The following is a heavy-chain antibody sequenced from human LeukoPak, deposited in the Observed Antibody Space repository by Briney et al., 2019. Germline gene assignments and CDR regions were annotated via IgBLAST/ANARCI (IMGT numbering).Heavy chain of an antibody. Sequence: GGSLRLSCAASGVTFSRYAMRWVRQAPGKGLEWVSAISGSGTITYYADSVKGRFTISRDNSKDTLYLQMNSLRAEDTAIYFCAILTTHSSSSQFDYWGQGTLVTVSS. CDR1: GVTFSRYA. D-gene: IGHD6-6*01. V-gene: IGHV3-23*01. CDR3: AILTTHSSSSQFDY. J-gene: IGHJ4*02. CDR2: ISGSGTIT.